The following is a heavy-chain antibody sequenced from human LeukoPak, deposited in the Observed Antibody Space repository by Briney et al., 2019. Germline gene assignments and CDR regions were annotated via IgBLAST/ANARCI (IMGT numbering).Heavy chain of an antibody. V-gene: IGHV4-39*07. CDR3: ARDLPSIRGDDI. CDR2: IHYSGIT. CDR1: GGSISSSNYY. Sequence: SETLSLTCTVSGGSISSSNYYWGWIRQPPGKGLEWIGTIHYSGITYYNPSLRSRVTISVDTSKNQFSLKLSSVTAADTAVYYCARDLPSIRGDDIWGQGTMVTVSS. D-gene: IGHD3-10*01. J-gene: IGHJ3*02.